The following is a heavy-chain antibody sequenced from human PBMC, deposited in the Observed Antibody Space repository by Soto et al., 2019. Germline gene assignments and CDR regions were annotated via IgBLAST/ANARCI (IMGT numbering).Heavy chain of an antibody. CDR2: ISYDGSNK. D-gene: IGHD3-22*01. V-gene: IGHV3-30*18. Sequence: PGGSLRLSCAASGFTFSSYGMHWVRQAPGKGLEWVAVISYDGSNKYYADSVKGRFTISRDNSKSTLYLQMNSLRAEDTAVYYCAKDISPYDSSGYFDYWGQGTLVTVSS. CDR1: GFTFSSYG. J-gene: IGHJ4*02. CDR3: AKDISPYDSSGYFDY.